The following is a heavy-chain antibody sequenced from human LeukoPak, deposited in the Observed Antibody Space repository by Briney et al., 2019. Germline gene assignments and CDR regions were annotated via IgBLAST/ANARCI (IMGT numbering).Heavy chain of an antibody. CDR3: TTEVG. J-gene: IGHJ4*02. CDR1: GFTYSNDW. V-gene: IGHV3-15*01. CDR2: IKSKTDGETT. D-gene: IGHD3-10*01. Sequence: GGALRLSSADSGFTYSNDWMSWVRQAQGKGLEWVGRIKSKTDGETTDYAAPVKGRFTISRDDSKNTLYLQMNSLKTEDTAVYYCTTEVGWGQGTLVTVSS.